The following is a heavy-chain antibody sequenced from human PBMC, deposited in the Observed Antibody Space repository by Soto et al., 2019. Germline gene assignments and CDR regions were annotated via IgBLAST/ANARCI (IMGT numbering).Heavy chain of an antibody. V-gene: IGHV2-5*02. D-gene: IGHD2-21*02. CDR3: VHSRCGGDCLQSYSSHYYYGMDI. Sequence: QITLKESGPTLVKPTQTLTLTCTFSGFSLSTGGMGVGWIRQPPGKALEWLALIYWDGDRRYRPSLMSRLTIAKDTSKNQVVLTMTNMDPVDTATHYCVHSRCGGDCLQSYSSHYYYGMDIWGQGTTVTVSS. CDR2: IYWDGDR. CDR1: GFSLSTGGMG. J-gene: IGHJ6*02.